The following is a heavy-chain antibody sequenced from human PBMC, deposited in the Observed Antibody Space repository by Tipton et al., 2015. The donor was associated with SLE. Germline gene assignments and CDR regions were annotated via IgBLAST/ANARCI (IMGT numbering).Heavy chain of an antibody. V-gene: IGHV1-8*01. CDR3: ARGRGAVPGRENWFDP. CDR2: MNPKSGNT. J-gene: IGHJ5*02. Sequence: QLVQSGADVKKPGASVKVSCQASGYSFSTYDIDWVRQATGQGLEWMGWMNPKSGNTGYAQKFQGRVTMTRNTSISIAYMELSGLRSDDTAVYYCARGRGAVPGRENWFDPWGQGTLVTVSS. D-gene: IGHD6-19*01. CDR1: GYSFSTYD.